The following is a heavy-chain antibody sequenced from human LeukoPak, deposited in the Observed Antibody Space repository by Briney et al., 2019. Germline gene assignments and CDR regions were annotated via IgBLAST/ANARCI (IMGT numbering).Heavy chain of an antibody. V-gene: IGHV3-7*01. CDR1: GFMFRAYW. CDR3: ARDGSWPLDASDF. D-gene: IGHD1-26*01. CDR2: IRQDGSEK. Sequence: GGSLRLSCATSGFMFRAYWMSWVRQPPGKGLEWVANIRQDGSEKYYVDSVKGRFTISRDNAKDSLFLQMNNLRGEDTAVYYCARDGSWPLDASDFWGQGTMLTVSS. J-gene: IGHJ3*01.